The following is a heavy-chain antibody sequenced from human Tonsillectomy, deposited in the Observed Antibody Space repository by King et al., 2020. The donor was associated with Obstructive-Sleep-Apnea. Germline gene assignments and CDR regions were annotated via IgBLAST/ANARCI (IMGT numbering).Heavy chain of an antibody. D-gene: IGHD3-10*01. CDR1: GGSISSSSYY. CDR3: ASHGELLWFGELPYYFDY. Sequence: QLQESGPGLVKPSETLSLTCTVSGGSISSSSYYWGWIRQPPGKGLEWIGSIYYSGSTYYNPSLKSRVTISVDTCKNQFSLKLSSVPAADTAVYYCASHGELLWFGELPYYFDYWGQGTLVTVSS. V-gene: IGHV4-39*01. J-gene: IGHJ4*02. CDR2: IYYSGST.